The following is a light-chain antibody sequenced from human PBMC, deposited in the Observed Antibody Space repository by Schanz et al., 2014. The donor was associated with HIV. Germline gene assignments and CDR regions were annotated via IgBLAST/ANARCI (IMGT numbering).Light chain of an antibody. CDR1: SSDLGRLNC. CDR2: DVN. CDR3: SSYTTNRTMA. Sequence: QSALTQPASVSGSPGQSISISCTGTSSDLGRLNCVSWYQQHPGKAPKLVIFDVNSRPSGVSDRFSGSKSGNAASLTISSLQTDDEGDYYCSSYTTNRTMAFGGGTKLTVL. J-gene: IGLJ2*01. V-gene: IGLV2-14*03.